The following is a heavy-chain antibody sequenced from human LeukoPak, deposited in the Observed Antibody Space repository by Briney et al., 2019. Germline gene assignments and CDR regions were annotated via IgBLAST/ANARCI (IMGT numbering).Heavy chain of an antibody. D-gene: IGHD5-12*01. Sequence: GESLKISCKGSGYTFTSYWIGWVRQMPGKGLEWMGVIFPGDSDTRYSPSFQGQVTISADKSISTAYLQWSSLRASDTAMYYCARLRGYPDSPHFDYWGQGTLVTVSS. V-gene: IGHV5-51*01. CDR2: IFPGDSDT. CDR3: ARLRGYPDSPHFDY. CDR1: GYTFTSYW. J-gene: IGHJ4*02.